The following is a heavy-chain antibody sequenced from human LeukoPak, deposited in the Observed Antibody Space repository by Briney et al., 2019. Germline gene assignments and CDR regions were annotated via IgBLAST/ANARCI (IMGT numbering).Heavy chain of an antibody. Sequence: GGSLRLSCAASGFTFSSYSVNWVRQAPGKGLEWVSYISSSSSAIYYADSVKGRFTISRDNAKNSLYLLMNSLRDEDTAVYYCARGGGSYRFDYWGQGTLVTVSS. CDR1: GFTFSSYS. V-gene: IGHV3-48*02. J-gene: IGHJ4*02. CDR2: ISSSSSAI. CDR3: ARGGGSYRFDY. D-gene: IGHD1-26*01.